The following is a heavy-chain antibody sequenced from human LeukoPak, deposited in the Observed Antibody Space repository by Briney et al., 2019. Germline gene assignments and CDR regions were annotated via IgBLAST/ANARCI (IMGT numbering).Heavy chain of an antibody. V-gene: IGHV1-2*02. CDR2: INPNSGGT. CDR1: GYTFTGYY. J-gene: IGHJ6*03. Sequence: ASVKVSCKASGYTFTGYYMHWVRQAPGQGLEWMGWINPNSGGTNYAQKFQGRVTMTRDTSISTAYMELSRLRSDDTAVYYCARGSSSWYGNYYYHMDVWGKGTTVTVSS. CDR3: ARGSSSWYGNYYYHMDV. D-gene: IGHD6-13*01.